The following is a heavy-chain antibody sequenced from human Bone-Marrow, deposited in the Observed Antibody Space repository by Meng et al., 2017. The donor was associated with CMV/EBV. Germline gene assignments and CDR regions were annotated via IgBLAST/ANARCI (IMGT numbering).Heavy chain of an antibody. J-gene: IGHJ5*02. CDR3: AREWAPGGWFDP. CDR1: GYSFIAYY. V-gene: IGHV1-2*02. D-gene: IGHD1-26*01. CDR2: INPNSGGT. Sequence: ASVKVSCKASGYSFIAYYMHWVRQAPGQGPEWMGWINPNSGGTDYAQKFQGRVTMTRDTSISTAYMELSRLRSDDTAVYYCAREWAPGGWFDPWGPGTLVTV.